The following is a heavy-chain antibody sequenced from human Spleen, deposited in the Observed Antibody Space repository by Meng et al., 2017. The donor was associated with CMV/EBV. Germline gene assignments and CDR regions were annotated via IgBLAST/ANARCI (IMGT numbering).Heavy chain of an antibody. Sequence: GESLKISCAASGFTFSSYWMSWVRQAPGKGLEWVALIWYDGSNKDYADFLKGRITISRDNSKNTLYLQMNSLRAEDTAVCCCASWDGPIVGATGGMDVWGQGTTVTVSS. CDR1: GFTFSSYW. D-gene: IGHD1-26*01. V-gene: IGHV3-33*08. CDR3: ASWDGPIVGATGGMDV. J-gene: IGHJ6*02. CDR2: IWYDGSNK.